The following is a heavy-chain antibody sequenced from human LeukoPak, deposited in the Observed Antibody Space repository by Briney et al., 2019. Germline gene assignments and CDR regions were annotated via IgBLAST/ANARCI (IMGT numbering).Heavy chain of an antibody. V-gene: IGHV3-66*02. CDR3: ARELWSGYVNWFDP. J-gene: IGHJ5*02. CDR2: IYSGGST. Sequence: PGGSLRLSCAASGFTVSSNYMSWVRQAPGKGLEWVSVIYSGGSTYYADSVKGRFTISRDNSKNTLYLQVNSLRAEDTAVYYCARELWSGYVNWFDPWGQGTLVTVSS. D-gene: IGHD3-3*01. CDR1: GFTVSSNY.